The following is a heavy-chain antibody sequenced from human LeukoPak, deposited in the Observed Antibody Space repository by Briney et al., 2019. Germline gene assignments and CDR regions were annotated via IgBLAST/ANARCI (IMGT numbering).Heavy chain of an antibody. V-gene: IGHV3-33*08. J-gene: IGHJ4*02. CDR3: ARVVDGDGYNFIDY. Sequence: GGSLRLSCAASGFTFSSYGMHWVRQAPGKGLEWVAVIWYDGSNKCYADSVKGRFTISRDNSKNTLYLQMNSLRAEDTAVYYCARVVDGDGYNFIDYWGQGTLVTVSS. CDR1: GFTFSSYG. D-gene: IGHD5-24*01. CDR2: IWYDGSNK.